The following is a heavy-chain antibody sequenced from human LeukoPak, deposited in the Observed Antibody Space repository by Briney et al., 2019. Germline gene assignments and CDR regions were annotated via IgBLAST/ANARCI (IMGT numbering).Heavy chain of an antibody. J-gene: IGHJ4*02. Sequence: GGSLRLSCAASGFTFSSYSMNWVRQAPGKGLEWVSCISTSSSYIYYADSVKGRFTISRDNAKNSLYLQMNSLRAEDTAVYYCAREGNYYDTSGYYPNWGQGTLVTVSS. D-gene: IGHD3-22*01. CDR3: AREGNYYDTSGYYPN. CDR1: GFTFSSYS. CDR2: ISTSSSYI. V-gene: IGHV3-21*01.